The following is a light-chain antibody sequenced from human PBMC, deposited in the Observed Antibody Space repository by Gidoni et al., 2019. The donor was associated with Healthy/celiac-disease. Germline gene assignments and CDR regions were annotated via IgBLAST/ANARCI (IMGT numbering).Light chain of an antibody. Sequence: DIQLTQSPSSLSASVGDRGTITCRASQRISSYLNWYQQKPGKDPKHLLYAASTLQRGVPSRFSGSGSGTEFTLTIISRQPEDFATYYCQQSYSTLWTFXXXTKVEIK. CDR1: QRISSY. CDR2: AAS. CDR3: QQSYSTLWT. J-gene: IGKJ1*01. V-gene: IGKV1-39*01.